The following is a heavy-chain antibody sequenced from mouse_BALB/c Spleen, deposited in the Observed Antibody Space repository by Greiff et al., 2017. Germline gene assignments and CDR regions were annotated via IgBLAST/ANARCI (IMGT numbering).Heavy chain of an antibody. J-gene: IGHJ3*01. CDR3: TKDDGYNHWFAY. CDR1: GFTFSSYA. D-gene: IGHD2-3*01. Sequence: EVQLVESGGGLVKPGGSLKLSCAASGFTFSSYAMSWVRQTPEKRLEWVATISSGGSYTYYPDSVKGRFTISRDNANNTLYLKMSSLWSEDTAMYYCTKDDGYNHWFAYWGQGTLVTVSA. V-gene: IGHV5-9-3*01. CDR2: ISSGGSYT.